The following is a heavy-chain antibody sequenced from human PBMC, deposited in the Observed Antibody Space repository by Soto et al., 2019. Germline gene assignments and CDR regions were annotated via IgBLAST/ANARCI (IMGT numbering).Heavy chain of an antibody. CDR3: ARGWEYCSSTSCSDLMDV. J-gene: IGHJ6*02. Sequence: SETLSLTCTVSGGSISSYYWSWIRQPPGKGLEWIGYIYYSGGTNYNPSLKSRVTISVDTSKNQFSLKLGSVTAADTAVYYCARGWEYCSSTSCSDLMDVWGQGTTVTVSS. V-gene: IGHV4-59*01. CDR1: GGSISSYY. D-gene: IGHD2-2*01. CDR2: IYYSGGT.